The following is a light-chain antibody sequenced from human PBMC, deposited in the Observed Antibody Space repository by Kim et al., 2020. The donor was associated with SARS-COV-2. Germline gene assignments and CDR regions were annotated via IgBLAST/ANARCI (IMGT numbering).Light chain of an antibody. CDR3: NTRDSSGYQLV. V-gene: IGLV3-19*01. J-gene: IGLJ2*01. CDR1: TLRTFH. CDR2: GKH. Sequence: SSELTQDPALSAALGQTVRITCQGDTLRTFHPTWYQQSPGQAPVLLMYGKHSRASGPPDQFSGSSPGNTYYLTIAGVQAEDEADNYCNTRDSSGYQLVFG.